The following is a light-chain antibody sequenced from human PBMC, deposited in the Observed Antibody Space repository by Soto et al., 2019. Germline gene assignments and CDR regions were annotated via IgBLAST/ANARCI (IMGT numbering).Light chain of an antibody. Sequence: QSVLTQPPSASGSPGQSVTISCTGTSSDVGAYNYVSWYQQHPGKAPKLMIYEVSNRPSGVSNRFSGSKSGSTASLTISGLQAEDEADYYCSSYTSSSTVVFGGGTKVTVL. CDR2: EVS. CDR3: SSYTSSSTVV. J-gene: IGLJ2*01. V-gene: IGLV2-14*01. CDR1: SSDVGAYNY.